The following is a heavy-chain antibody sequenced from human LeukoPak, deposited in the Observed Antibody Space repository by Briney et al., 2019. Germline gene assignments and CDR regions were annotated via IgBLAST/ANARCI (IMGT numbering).Heavy chain of an antibody. Sequence: SETLSLTCTVSGDSISSYYWNWIRQPPGKGLEWIGEINHSGSTNYNPSLKSRVTISVDTSKNQFSLKLSSVTAADTAVYYCARGTLRGSSWYYFDYWGQGTLVTVSS. CDR1: GDSISSYY. CDR2: INHSGST. J-gene: IGHJ4*02. D-gene: IGHD6-13*01. V-gene: IGHV4-34*01. CDR3: ARGTLRGSSWYYFDY.